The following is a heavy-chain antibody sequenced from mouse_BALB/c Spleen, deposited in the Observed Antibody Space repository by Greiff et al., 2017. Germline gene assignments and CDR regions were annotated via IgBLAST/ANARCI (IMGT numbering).Heavy chain of an antibody. D-gene: IGHD1-1*01. CDR1: GFTFSDYY. J-gene: IGHJ2*01. V-gene: IGHV5-4*02. CDR2: ISDGGSYT. CDR3: ARGYGPLGY. Sequence: DVKLVESGGGLVKPGGSLKLSCAASGFTFSDYYMYWVRQTPEKRLEWVATISDGGSYTYYPDSVKGRFTISRDNAKNNLYLQMSSLKSEDTAMYYCARGYGPLGYWGQGTTLTVSS.